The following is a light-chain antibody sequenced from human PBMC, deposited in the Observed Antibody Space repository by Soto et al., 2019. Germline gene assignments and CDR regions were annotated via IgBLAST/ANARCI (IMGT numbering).Light chain of an antibody. Sequence: VLTQSPAILSLSTGERATLSCRASQSVNNYLAWYQQRPGQPPRLLIYDSSNRATGIPDRFSASGSGTDFTLTISSLEPEDFAVYYCQQRRVWPLTFGGGTKVEIK. V-gene: IGKV3-11*01. CDR1: QSVNNY. J-gene: IGKJ4*01. CDR3: QQRRVWPLT. CDR2: DSS.